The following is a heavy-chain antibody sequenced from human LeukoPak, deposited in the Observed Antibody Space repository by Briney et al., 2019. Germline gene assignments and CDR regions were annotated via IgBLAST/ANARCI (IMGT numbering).Heavy chain of an antibody. CDR2: IYYRGST. J-gene: IGHJ3*02. Sequence: SETLSLTCTVSGGSISSGGYYWSWIRQHPGKGLEWIGYIYYRGSTYYNPSLKSRVTISVDTSKNQFSLKLSSVTAADTAVYYCARGMNQLQNAFDIWGQGTMVTVSS. CDR1: GGSISSGGYY. D-gene: IGHD2-2*01. V-gene: IGHV4-31*03. CDR3: ARGMNQLQNAFDI.